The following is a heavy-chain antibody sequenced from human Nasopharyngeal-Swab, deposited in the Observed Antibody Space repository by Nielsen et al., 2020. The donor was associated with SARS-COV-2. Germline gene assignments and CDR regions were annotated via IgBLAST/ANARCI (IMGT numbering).Heavy chain of an antibody. J-gene: IGHJ6*02. D-gene: IGHD1-1*01. V-gene: IGHV3-23*01. Sequence: GGSLRLSCAASGFTFSSYAMSWVRQAPGKGLEWVSAISGSGGSTYYADSVKGRFTISRDNAKNSLYLQMNSLRDEDTAVYYCASNWNDIRYYYYGMDVWGQGTTVTVSS. CDR3: ASNWNDIRYYYYGMDV. CDR2: ISGSGGST. CDR1: GFTFSSYA.